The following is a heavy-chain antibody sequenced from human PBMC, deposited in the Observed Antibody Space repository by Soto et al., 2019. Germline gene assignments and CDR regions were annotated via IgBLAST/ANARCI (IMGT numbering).Heavy chain of an antibody. D-gene: IGHD3-3*01. CDR3: VKGFAARLRKGFINDFWSGYYTDLGAFDI. J-gene: IGHJ3*02. Sequence: GGSLRLSCSASGFTFSSYAMHWVRQAPGKGLEYVSAISSNGGSTYYADSVKGRFTISRDNSKNTLYLQMSSLRAEDTAVYYCVKGFAARLRKGFINDFWSGYYTDLGAFDIWGQGTMVTVSS. V-gene: IGHV3-64D*08. CDR2: ISSNGGST. CDR1: GFTFSSYA.